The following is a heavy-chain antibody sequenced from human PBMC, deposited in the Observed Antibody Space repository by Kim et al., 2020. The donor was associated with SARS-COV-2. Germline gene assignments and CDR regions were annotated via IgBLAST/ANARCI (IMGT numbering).Heavy chain of an antibody. CDR2: IYYSGST. V-gene: IGHV4-31*03. D-gene: IGHD6-13*01. CDR3: ARADSSSWYALASYYFDY. Sequence: SETLSLTCTVSGGSISSGGYYWSWIRQHPGKGLEWIGYIYYSGSTYYNPSLKSRVTISVDTSKNQFSLKLSSVTAADTAVYYCARADSSSWYALASYYFDYWGQGTLVTVSS. CDR1: GGSISSGGYY. J-gene: IGHJ4*02.